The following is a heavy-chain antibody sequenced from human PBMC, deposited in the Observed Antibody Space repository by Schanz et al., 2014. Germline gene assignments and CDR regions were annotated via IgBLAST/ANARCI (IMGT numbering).Heavy chain of an antibody. D-gene: IGHD2-2*01. Sequence: EVQLVESGGGLVQPGGSLRLSCATSRLTFGNYWMSWVRQAPGKGLEWVANINQDGSQKYYVGSVKGRFTISRDNAKDSLYLQMTCLRAEDTAVYYWAAQYCSGTTCYADSWDHWGQGTLVTVSS. CDR1: RLTFGNYW. J-gene: IGHJ4*01. CDR2: INQDGSQK. V-gene: IGHV3-7*01. CDR3: AAQYCSGTTCYADSWDH.